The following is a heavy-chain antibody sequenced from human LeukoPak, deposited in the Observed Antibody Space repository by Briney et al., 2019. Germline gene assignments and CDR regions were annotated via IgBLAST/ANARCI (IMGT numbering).Heavy chain of an antibody. CDR2: ISGSGGNT. J-gene: IGHJ4*02. CDR1: GFTFNNYA. CDR3: ARHRSSWLIDY. Sequence: GGSLRLSCAASGFTFNNYAMSWVRQAPGKGLEWVSAISGSGGNTYYADSVRGRFTISRDNSKNTLYLQMNSLRAEDTAVYYCARHRSSWLIDYWGQGTLVTVSS. V-gene: IGHV3-23*01. D-gene: IGHD6-6*01.